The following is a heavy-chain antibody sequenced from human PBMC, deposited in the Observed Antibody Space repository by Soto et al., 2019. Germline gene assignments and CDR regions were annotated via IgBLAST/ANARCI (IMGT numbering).Heavy chain of an antibody. Sequence: GGSLRLSCEASGFIFGNYSMNWVRQAPGKGLEWVSSISIRSNFIYYADSLRGRVTISRDNTQNSLHLQMNSLRVEDTAIYYSAKVQDSGGGSNVWGQGTAVTVSS. D-gene: IGHD2-15*01. CDR2: ISIRSNFI. CDR3: AKVQDSGGGSNV. CDR1: GFIFGNYS. V-gene: IGHV3-21*01. J-gene: IGHJ6*02.